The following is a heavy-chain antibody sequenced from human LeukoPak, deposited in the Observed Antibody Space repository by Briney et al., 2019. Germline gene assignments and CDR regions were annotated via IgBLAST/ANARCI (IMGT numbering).Heavy chain of an antibody. CDR3: ARVGELWYANWFDP. CDR1: GYTFTSYD. CDR2: MNPNSGNT. D-gene: IGHD3-10*01. J-gene: IGHJ5*02. V-gene: IGHV1-8*01. Sequence: ASVKVSCKASGYTFTSYDINWVRQATGQGLEWMGWMNPNSGNTGYAQKFQGRVTMTRNTSISTAYMELSSLRSEDTAVYYCARVGELWYANWFDPWGQGTLVTVSS.